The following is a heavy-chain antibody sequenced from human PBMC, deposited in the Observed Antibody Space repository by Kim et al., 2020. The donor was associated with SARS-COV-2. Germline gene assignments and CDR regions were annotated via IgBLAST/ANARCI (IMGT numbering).Heavy chain of an antibody. Sequence: YTNPSLRSLVTISVATSRNQFSLKLGSVTAADTAVYYCARGGGWFGAFDIWGQGTMVTVSS. CDR3: ARGGGWFGAFDI. J-gene: IGHJ3*02. V-gene: IGHV4-31*01. D-gene: IGHD3-10*01.